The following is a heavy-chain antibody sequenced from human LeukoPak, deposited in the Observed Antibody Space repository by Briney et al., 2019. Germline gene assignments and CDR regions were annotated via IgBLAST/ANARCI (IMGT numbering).Heavy chain of an antibody. CDR2: IYPGDSDT. CDR3: ARHRAIAAAGSNYYYMDV. V-gene: IGHV5-51*01. Sequence: TGESLKISCKGSGYSFTSYWIGWVRQMPGKGLEWMGIIYPGDSDTRYSPSFQGQVTISADKSISTAYLQWSSLKASDTAMYYCARHRAIAAAGSNYYYMDVWGKGTTVTVSS. D-gene: IGHD6-13*01. J-gene: IGHJ6*03. CDR1: GYSFTSYW.